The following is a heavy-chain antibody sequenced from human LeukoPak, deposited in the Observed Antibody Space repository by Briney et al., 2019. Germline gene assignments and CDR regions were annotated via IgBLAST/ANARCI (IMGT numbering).Heavy chain of an antibody. Sequence: GASVKVSCKASGYSLTTYYMHGVRQAPGQGLEWMAIINPRGGSTNYAQKFQGRVTMTRDPPTNTVYMELCSLRTGDTAVYYCASVYLYGMDVWGQGNTVTVSS. CDR1: GYSLTTYY. CDR2: INPRGGST. D-gene: IGHD2-8*01. V-gene: IGHV1-46*01. J-gene: IGHJ6*02. CDR3: ASVYLYGMDV.